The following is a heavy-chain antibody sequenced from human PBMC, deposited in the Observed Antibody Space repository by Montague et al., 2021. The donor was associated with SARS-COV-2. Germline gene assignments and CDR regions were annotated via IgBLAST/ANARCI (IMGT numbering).Heavy chain of an antibody. D-gene: IGHD1-26*01. J-gene: IGHJ4*02. CDR3: ARDRGGSYPLDY. V-gene: IGHV3-21*01. CDR2: ISSSSSYI. Sequence: SLRLSLSASGFTFSSYSMNWVRQAPGKGLEWVSSISSSSSYIYYADSVKGRFTISRDNAKNSLYLQMNSLRAEDAAVYYCARDRGGSYPLDYWGQGTLVTVSS. CDR1: GFTFSSYS.